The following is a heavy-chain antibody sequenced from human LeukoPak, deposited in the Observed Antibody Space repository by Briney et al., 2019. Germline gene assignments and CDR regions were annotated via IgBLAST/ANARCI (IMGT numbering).Heavy chain of an antibody. CDR2: MNPNSGNT. J-gene: IGHJ4*02. CDR3: ARGRYYDYIWGSYRERGIFDY. Sequence: ASVKVSCKASGYTFTSYDINWVRQATGQGLEWMGWMNPNSGNTGYAQKFQGRVTMTRNTSISTAYMELSSLRSEDTAVHYCARGRYYDYIWGSYRERGIFDYWGQGTLVTVSS. CDR1: GYTFTSYD. D-gene: IGHD3-16*01. V-gene: IGHV1-8*01.